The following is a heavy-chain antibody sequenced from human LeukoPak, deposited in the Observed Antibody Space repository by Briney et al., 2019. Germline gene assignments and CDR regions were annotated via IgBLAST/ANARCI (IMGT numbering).Heavy chain of an antibody. D-gene: IGHD3-22*01. V-gene: IGHV1-2*02. CDR3: ARDQSYYDSSHYFSPPDAFDI. CDR1: GYTFSGYY. CDR2: INPNSADT. Sequence: ASVKVSCKASGYTFSGYYMHWVRQAPGQGLEWMGWINPNSADTNYAQKFQGRVTMTRDTSISTAYMELSRLRSDDTAVYYCARDQSYYDSSHYFSPPDAFDIWGQGTMVTVSS. J-gene: IGHJ3*02.